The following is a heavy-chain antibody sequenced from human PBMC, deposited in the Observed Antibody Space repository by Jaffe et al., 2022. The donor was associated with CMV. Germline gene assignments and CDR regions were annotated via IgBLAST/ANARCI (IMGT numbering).Heavy chain of an antibody. CDR2: MNPNSGNT. D-gene: IGHD3-3*01. CDR3: ARASLYYDFWSGYYTPYYYYGMDV. V-gene: IGHV1-8*01. Sequence: QVQLVQSGAEVKKPGASVKVSCKASGYTFTSYDINWVRQATGQGLEWMGWMNPNSGNTGYAQKFQGRVTMTRNTSISTAYMELSSLRSEDTAVYYCARASLYYDFWSGYYTPYYYYGMDVWGQGTTVTVSS. CDR1: GYTFTSYD. J-gene: IGHJ6*02.